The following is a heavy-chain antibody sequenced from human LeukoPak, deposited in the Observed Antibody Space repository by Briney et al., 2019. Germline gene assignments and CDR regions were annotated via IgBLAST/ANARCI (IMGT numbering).Heavy chain of an antibody. J-gene: IGHJ3*02. CDR3: VRDYVYAFDI. CDR1: GFTSNAYS. D-gene: IGHD3-16*01. Sequence: GGSLRLSCVASGFTSNAYSRNWARQAPGKGLEWISYIRSRDGIVSYADSVKGRFTISTDTAKSSLFLQMNGLSADDTAVYYCVRDYVYAFDIWGQGTMVTVSS. V-gene: IGHV3-48*01. CDR2: IRSRDGIV.